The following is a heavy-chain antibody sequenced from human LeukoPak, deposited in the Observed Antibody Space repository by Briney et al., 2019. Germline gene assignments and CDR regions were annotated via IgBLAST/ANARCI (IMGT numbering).Heavy chain of an antibody. CDR1: GGSISSSSYY. D-gene: IGHD1-26*01. J-gene: IGHJ4*02. Sequence: PSETLSLTCTVSGGSISSSSYYWGWIRQPPGKGLEWIGTIYYSGSTYYNPSLKSRVTISVDTSKNQFSLRLSSVTAADTAVYYCAKISGSHSHPFDYWGQGTLVTVSS. V-gene: IGHV4-39*01. CDR3: AKISGSHSHPFDY. CDR2: IYYSGST.